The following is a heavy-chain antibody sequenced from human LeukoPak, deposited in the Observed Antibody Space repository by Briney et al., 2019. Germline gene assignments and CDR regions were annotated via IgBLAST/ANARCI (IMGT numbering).Heavy chain of an antibody. Sequence: SETLSLTCTVSGGSISSSTYYWGWIRQPPGKGLEWLGSIYYSGSTYYNPSLKSRVTISVDTSKNHFSLKLSSVTAADTAVYYCTRHRSGSRDYYFDYWGQGTLVTVSS. CDR3: TRHRSGSRDYYFDY. J-gene: IGHJ4*02. CDR2: IYYSGST. D-gene: IGHD2-15*01. CDR1: GGSISSSTYY. V-gene: IGHV4-39*01.